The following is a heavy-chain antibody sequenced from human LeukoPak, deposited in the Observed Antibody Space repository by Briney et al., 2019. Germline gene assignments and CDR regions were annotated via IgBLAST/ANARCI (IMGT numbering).Heavy chain of an antibody. CDR2: IQISGST. Sequence: SETLSLTCTVSGGSISSYYCSWIRQSAGKGLEWIGRIQISGSTNYNPSLRSRVTMSVDTSKNQFSLKLSSVTAADTAVYYCARVRPQPGIAVAGTYDAFDIWGQGTMVTVSS. CDR3: ARVRPQPGIAVAGTYDAFDI. CDR1: GGSISSYY. D-gene: IGHD6-19*01. J-gene: IGHJ3*02. V-gene: IGHV4-4*07.